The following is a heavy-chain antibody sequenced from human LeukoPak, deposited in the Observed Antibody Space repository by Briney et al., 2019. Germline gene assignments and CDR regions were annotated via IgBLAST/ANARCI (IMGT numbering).Heavy chain of an antibody. D-gene: IGHD3-22*01. CDR3: ARVVYDSTGYRIDY. CDR1: GFSVNSNY. J-gene: IGHJ4*02. Sequence: GGSLRLSCAASGFSVNSNYLSWVRQAPGKGLEWVSLIYSGGDTYYANSVKGRFTISRDNSKNTLYLQVNSLRAEDTAVYYCARVVYDSTGYRIDYWGQGTLVTVSS. CDR2: IYSGGDT. V-gene: IGHV3-53*01.